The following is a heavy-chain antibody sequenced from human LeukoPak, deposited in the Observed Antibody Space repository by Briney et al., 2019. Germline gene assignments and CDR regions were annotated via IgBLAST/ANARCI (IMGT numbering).Heavy chain of an antibody. Sequence: SETLSLTCAVYGGSFSGYYWSWIRQPPGKGLEWIGHIYFSGSTNYNPSLKSRVTISVDTSKNQFSLKMNSVPAADTAVYYCARGRTFHDSTGFGYWGQGTLVTVSS. CDR2: IYFSGST. CDR1: GGSFSGYY. V-gene: IGHV4-59*01. CDR3: ARGRTFHDSTGFGY. J-gene: IGHJ4*02. D-gene: IGHD3-22*01.